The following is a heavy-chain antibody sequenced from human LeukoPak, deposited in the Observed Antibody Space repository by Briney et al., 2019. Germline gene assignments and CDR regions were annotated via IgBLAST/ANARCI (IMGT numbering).Heavy chain of an antibody. CDR2: ISHDVSNK. CDR1: DFTFSSYA. CDR3: ARDGHYDILTGYFQD. Sequence: GGSLRLSCAASDFTFSSYAMHWVRQAPGKGLEWVAIISHDVSNKWYADSVKGRFTISRDNAKNSLYLQMNSLRAEDTAVYYCARDGHYDILTGYFQDWGQGTLVTVSS. J-gene: IGHJ1*01. V-gene: IGHV3-30-3*01. D-gene: IGHD3-9*01.